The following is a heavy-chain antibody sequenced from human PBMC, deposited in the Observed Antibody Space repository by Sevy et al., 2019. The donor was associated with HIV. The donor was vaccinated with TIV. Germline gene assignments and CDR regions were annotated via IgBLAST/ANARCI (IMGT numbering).Heavy chain of an antibody. J-gene: IGHJ3*02. CDR2: ISXSGSTI. D-gene: IGHD1-26*01. CDR3: ARDTSRWXLVGXFDX. Sequence: GGSLRLSCAASGFXFSDYYMXXIRQAPGKGLEWXSYISXSGSTIYYADSVKGRFTISRDNAKNSLYLQMNSLRAEDTAVYYCARDTSRWXLVGXFDXXGXXTMVTVSS. V-gene: IGHV3-11*01. CDR1: GFXFSDYY.